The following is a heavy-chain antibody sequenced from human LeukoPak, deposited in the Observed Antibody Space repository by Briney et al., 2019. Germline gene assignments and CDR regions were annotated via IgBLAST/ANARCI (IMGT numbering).Heavy chain of an antibody. CDR3: ARTYDSSGYYYSYYFDY. Sequence: GGSLRLSCAASGFTFSSYEMNWVRQAPGKGLEWVSYISSSGSTIYYADSVKGRFTISRDNPKNSLYLQMNSLRAEDTAVYYCARTYDSSGYYYSYYFDYWGQGTLVTVSS. V-gene: IGHV3-48*03. J-gene: IGHJ4*02. CDR1: GFTFSSYE. CDR2: ISSSGSTI. D-gene: IGHD3-22*01.